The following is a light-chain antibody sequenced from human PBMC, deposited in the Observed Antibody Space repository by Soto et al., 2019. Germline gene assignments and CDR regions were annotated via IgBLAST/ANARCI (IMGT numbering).Light chain of an antibody. Sequence: EIVLTQSPGSLSLSPGERATLSCRASQSVSSTFFAWYQQRPGQAPRLLMYGASSRATGIPERFSGSGSGTDFTLAISSLEPEDVAVYYCQQFDSSVTFGQGTKVEIK. J-gene: IGKJ1*01. CDR1: QSVSSTF. CDR2: GAS. V-gene: IGKV3-20*01. CDR3: QQFDSSVT.